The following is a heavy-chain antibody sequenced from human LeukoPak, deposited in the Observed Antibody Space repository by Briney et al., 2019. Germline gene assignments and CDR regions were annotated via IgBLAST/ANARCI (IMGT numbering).Heavy chain of an antibody. D-gene: IGHD4-17*01. Sequence: GGSLRLSCAASGFTFSSYWMSWVRQAPGKGLEWVANIKQDGSEKYYVDSVKGRFTISRDNAKNSLYLQMNSLRAEDTAVYYCARVPHDYDNVRNAFDIWGQGTMVTVSS. CDR3: ARVPHDYDNVRNAFDI. CDR2: IKQDGSEK. CDR1: GFTFSSYW. V-gene: IGHV3-7*01. J-gene: IGHJ3*02.